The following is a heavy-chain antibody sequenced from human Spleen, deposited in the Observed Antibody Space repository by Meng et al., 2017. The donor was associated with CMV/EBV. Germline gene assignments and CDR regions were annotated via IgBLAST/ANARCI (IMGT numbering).Heavy chain of an antibody. D-gene: IGHD3-3*02. V-gene: IGHV4-34*01. Sequence: FNTYYWNWIRQPPGKGLEWIGVINQSGSTNYNPSLKSRVTISIDTSKNQFSLKLSSVTAADTAVYYCARGRHGEHFWSGSYRTYYFDHWGQGNLVTVSS. CDR3: ARGRHGEHFWSGSYRTYYFDH. CDR2: INQSGST. CDR1: FNTYY. J-gene: IGHJ4*02.